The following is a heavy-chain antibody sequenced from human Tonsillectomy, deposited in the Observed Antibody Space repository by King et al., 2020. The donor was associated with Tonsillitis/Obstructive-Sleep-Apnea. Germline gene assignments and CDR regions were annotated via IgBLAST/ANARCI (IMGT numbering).Heavy chain of an antibody. CDR1: GFTFSSYS. Sequence: VQLVESGGGLVKPGGSLRHSCAASGFTFSSYSMNWVRQAPGKGLEWVSSISSSSSYIYYADSVKGRFTISRDNAKNSLYLQMNSLRAEDTAVYYCARDLGVVVAATDTNDAFDIWGQGTMVTVSS. J-gene: IGHJ3*02. CDR2: ISSSSSYI. D-gene: IGHD2-15*01. CDR3: ARDLGVVVAATDTNDAFDI. V-gene: IGHV3-21*01.